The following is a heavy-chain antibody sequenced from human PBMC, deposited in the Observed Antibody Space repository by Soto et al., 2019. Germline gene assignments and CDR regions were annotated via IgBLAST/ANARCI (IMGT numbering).Heavy chain of an antibody. CDR1: GFTFSSYA. Sequence: QVQLVESGGGVVQPGRSLRLSCAASGFTFSSYAMHWVRQAPGKGLEWVAVISYDGSNKYYADSVKGRVTISRDNSKNTLYLQMNSLRAEDTAVYYCARHADYWGKGTLVTVSS. CDR3: ARHADY. V-gene: IGHV3-30-3*01. J-gene: IGHJ4*02. CDR2: ISYDGSNK.